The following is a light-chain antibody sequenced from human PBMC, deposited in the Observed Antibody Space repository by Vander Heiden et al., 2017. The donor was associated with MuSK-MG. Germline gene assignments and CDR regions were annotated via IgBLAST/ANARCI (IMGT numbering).Light chain of an antibody. CDR1: QDISNY. J-gene: IGKJ4*01. CDR3: QQYDNPLLT. Sequence: DIQMTQSPSSPSASVGDRVTITCQASQDISNYLNWYQQKPGKAPKLLIYDASNLETGVPSRFSGSGSGTDFTFTISSLQPEDIATYYCQQYDNPLLTFGGGTKVEIK. V-gene: IGKV1-33*01. CDR2: DAS.